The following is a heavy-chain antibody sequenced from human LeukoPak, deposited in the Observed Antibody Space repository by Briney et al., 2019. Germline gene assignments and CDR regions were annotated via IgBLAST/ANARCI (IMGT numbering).Heavy chain of an antibody. CDR3: ARESLGRGSSYYDILTGYYPPYYYYGMDV. CDR1: GGTFSSYA. Sequence: SVKVSCKASGGTFSSYAISWVRQAPGQGLEWMGRIIPILGIANYAQKFQGRDTITADKSTSTAYMELSSLRSEDTAVYYCARESLGRGSSYYDILTGYYPPYYYYGMDVWGQGTTVTVSS. CDR2: IIPILGIA. J-gene: IGHJ6*02. V-gene: IGHV1-69*04. D-gene: IGHD3-9*01.